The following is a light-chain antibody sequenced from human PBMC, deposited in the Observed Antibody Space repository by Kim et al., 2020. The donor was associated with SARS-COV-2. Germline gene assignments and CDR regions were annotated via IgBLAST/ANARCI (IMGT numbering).Light chain of an antibody. V-gene: IGKV3-15*01. CDR1: QSVATN. CDR3: QHYTNWPLT. Sequence: GSQGERATLSCRVSQSVATNLAWYQQKPGQSPRLVIYDASTRATGISARFSGSGSGTEFTLTISSLQSEDFAVYYCQHYTNWPLTFGGGTKVDIK. J-gene: IGKJ4*01. CDR2: DAS.